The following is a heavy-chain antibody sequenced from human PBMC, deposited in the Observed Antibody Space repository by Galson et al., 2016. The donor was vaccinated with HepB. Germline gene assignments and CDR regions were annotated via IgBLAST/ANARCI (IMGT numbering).Heavy chain of an antibody. D-gene: IGHD3-3*01. Sequence: SLRLSCAASGFTFSRYGMHWVRQAPGKGLEWVAVISYDGSNNYYADSVKGRFTISRDNFKNTLYLQMNSLRAEDTAVYYCAKGEPASRYDFWRGYFDYWGQGTLVTVSS. CDR3: AKGEPASRYDFWRGYFDY. J-gene: IGHJ4*02. CDR2: ISYDGSNN. CDR1: GFTFSRYG. V-gene: IGHV3-30*18.